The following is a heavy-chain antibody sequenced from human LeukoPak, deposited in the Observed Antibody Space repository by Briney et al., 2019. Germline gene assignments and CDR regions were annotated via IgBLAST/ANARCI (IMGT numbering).Heavy chain of an antibody. CDR2: IHYSGST. CDR3: ARGEGYYGANFDY. Sequence: PSETLSLTCAVYGGSFSGYYWSWIRQPPGKGLEWIGYIHYSGSTNYNTSLKSRVTISVDTSKNQFSLKLSSVTAADTAVYYCARGEGYYGANFDYWGQGTLVTVSS. V-gene: IGHV4-59*12. J-gene: IGHJ4*02. D-gene: IGHD3-10*01. CDR1: GGSFSGYY.